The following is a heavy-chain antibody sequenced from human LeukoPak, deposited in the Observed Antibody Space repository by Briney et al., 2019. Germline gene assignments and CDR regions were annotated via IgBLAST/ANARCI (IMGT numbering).Heavy chain of an antibody. V-gene: IGHV3-30*03. D-gene: IGHD6-13*01. Sequence: GGSLRLSCGASGFTFRSYGMHWVRQAPGKGLEWVAVISYDGSNKYYADSVKGRFTISRDNSKNTLYLQMNSLRAEDTAVYYCAAGYGMDVWGQGTTVTVSS. CDR1: GFTFRSYG. CDR3: AAGYGMDV. J-gene: IGHJ6*02. CDR2: ISYDGSNK.